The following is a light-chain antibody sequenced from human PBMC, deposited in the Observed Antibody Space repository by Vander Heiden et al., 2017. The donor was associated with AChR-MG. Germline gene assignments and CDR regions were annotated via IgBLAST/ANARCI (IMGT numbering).Light chain of an antibody. J-gene: IGLJ3*02. CDR1: SSDVGGYHY. CDR2: KVS. V-gene: IGLV2-8*01. Sequence: QSALTQPPSASGSPGQSVTISCTGTSSDVGGYHYVSWYQHHPGKAPKLMTSKVSKRPSWVPDRFSGSKSGNTASLTVTGLQAEDEADYYCTSYGGSNNFGVIGGGTKLTVL. CDR3: TSYGGSNNFGV.